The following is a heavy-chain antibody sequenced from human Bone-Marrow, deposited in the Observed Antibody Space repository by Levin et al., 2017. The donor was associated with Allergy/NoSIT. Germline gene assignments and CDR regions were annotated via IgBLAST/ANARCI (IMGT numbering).Heavy chain of an antibody. Sequence: SETLSLTCAVYGGSFSGYYWSWIRLPPGKGLEWIGEIYHSGSTNYNPSFKSRVTISIDTSKNQFSLRLRSVTAADTAEYYCAREKVFWRAFDYWGQGTLVTVSS. D-gene: IGHD3-3*01. J-gene: IGHJ4*02. V-gene: IGHV4-34*01. CDR1: GGSFSGYY. CDR3: AREKVFWRAFDY. CDR2: IYHSGST.